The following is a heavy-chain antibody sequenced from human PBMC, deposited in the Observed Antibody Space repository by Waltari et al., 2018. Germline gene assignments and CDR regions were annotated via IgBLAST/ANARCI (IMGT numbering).Heavy chain of an antibody. CDR3: ARGLSAFGG. CDR2: IYYSGRP. J-gene: IGHJ4*02. D-gene: IGHD3-16*01. Sequence: QVQLQESGPGLVKPSETLSLTCTVSGGSISSYYWSWIRQPPGKGLEWIGYIYYSGRPNYNPSLKSRVTISVDTSKNQFSLKLSSVTAADTAVYYCARGLSAFGGWGQGTLVTVSS. CDR1: GGSISSYY. V-gene: IGHV4-59*01.